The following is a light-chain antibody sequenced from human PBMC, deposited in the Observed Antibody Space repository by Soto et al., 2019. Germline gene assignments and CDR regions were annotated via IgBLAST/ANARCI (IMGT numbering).Light chain of an antibody. V-gene: IGLV2-8*01. CDR1: SSDVGGYNF. CDR2: EVS. Sequence: QSALTQPPSASGSPGQSVTISCTGTSSDVGGYNFVSWYQQHPGKAPKLMIYEVSERPSGVPDRFSGSKSGHTASLTVCGLQAEDEADYYCSSYAGSNIVVFGGGTQLTVL. CDR3: SSYAGSNIVV. J-gene: IGLJ2*01.